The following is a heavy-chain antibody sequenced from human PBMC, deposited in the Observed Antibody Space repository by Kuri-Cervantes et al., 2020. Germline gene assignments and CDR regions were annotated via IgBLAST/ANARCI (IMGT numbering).Heavy chain of an antibody. J-gene: IGHJ6*02. CDR3: AKEQRYFDWFVRVYGMDV. Sequence: GESLKISCAASGFTFSSYGIHWVRQAPGKGLEWVAVIWYDGSNKYYTDSVKGRFTISRDNSKKTLYLQMNSLRAEDTAVYYCAKEQRYFDWFVRVYGMDVWGQGTTVTVSS. CDR1: GFTFSSYG. CDR2: IWYDGSNK. D-gene: IGHD3-9*01. V-gene: IGHV3-30*02.